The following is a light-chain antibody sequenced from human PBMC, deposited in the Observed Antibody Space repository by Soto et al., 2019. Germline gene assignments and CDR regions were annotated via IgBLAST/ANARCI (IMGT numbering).Light chain of an antibody. CDR2: GAS. CDR3: QQFGSSSWT. Sequence: SVLTQSPGTLSLSPGEKATLSCRASQSVSSSYLAWYQQKSGQAPRLLIYGASSRATGIPDRFSGSGSGTDFTLTVSRLEPEDFAVYYCQQFGSSSWTFGQGTKV. V-gene: IGKV3-20*01. J-gene: IGKJ1*01. CDR1: QSVSSSY.